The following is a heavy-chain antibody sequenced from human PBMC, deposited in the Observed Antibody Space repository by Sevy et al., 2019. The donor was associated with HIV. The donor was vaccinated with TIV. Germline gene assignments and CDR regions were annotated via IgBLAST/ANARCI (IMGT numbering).Heavy chain of an antibody. D-gene: IGHD6-13*01. Sequence: RGSLRLSCAASGFTFSNYGMHWVRQVPGKGLEWVTFIRCDGSDKYYAASVKGRFTISRDDSKNTLYLQMDSLTPEDTAIYYCAKDLAGPGRRYFDYWGQGTLVTVSS. CDR3: AKDLAGPGRRYFDY. CDR2: IRCDGSDK. CDR1: GFTFSNYG. V-gene: IGHV3-30*02. J-gene: IGHJ4*02.